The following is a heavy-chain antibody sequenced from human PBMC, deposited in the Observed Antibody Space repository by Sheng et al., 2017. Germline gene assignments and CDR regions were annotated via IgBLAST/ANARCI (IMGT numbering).Heavy chain of an antibody. CDR1: GYTFTSYS. D-gene: IGHD6-19*01. Sequence: QVQLVQSGGEVKKPGASVKVSCKASGYTFTSYSIIWVRLAPGQGLEWLGGISTYTGHTDYGKKVQDRVTMTTDTSTNTAHLDLRSLGSDDTAVYYCARWHPSGWADYWGQGTLVSVST. V-gene: IGHV1-18*01. CDR2: ISTYTGHT. CDR3: ARWHPSGWADY. J-gene: IGHJ4*02.